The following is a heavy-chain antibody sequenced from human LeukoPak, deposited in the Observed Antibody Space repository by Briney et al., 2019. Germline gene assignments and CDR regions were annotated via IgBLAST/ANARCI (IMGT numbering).Heavy chain of an antibody. J-gene: IGHJ4*02. D-gene: IGHD3/OR15-3a*01. Sequence: GGSLRLSCAASGFTFSNYNMNWVRQAPGKGLEWVSYISFSSTYIYYADSVKGRFTISRDNAKNSLYLQVNSLRADDTAVYYCTRDLDRRYFDYWGQGTLVTVSS. CDR1: GFTFSNYN. CDR2: ISFSSTYI. V-gene: IGHV3-21*06. CDR3: TRDLDRRYFDY.